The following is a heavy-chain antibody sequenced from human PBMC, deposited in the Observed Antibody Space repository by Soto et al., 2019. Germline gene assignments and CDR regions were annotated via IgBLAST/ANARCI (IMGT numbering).Heavy chain of an antibody. J-gene: IGHJ4*02. CDR1: GYTFANYG. CDR2: ISAYNGNT. CDR3: ARDDRTAGHGSYAYFDY. V-gene: IGHV1-18*01. Sequence: QVQLVQSGAEVKKPGASVKVSCKASGYTFANYGISWVRRAPGQGLEWMAWISAYNGNTNYAQKLQGRVTMTTDTSTSTAYMELRSLTFDDTAVYYCARDDRTAGHGSYAYFDYWGQGTLVTVSS. D-gene: IGHD6-25*01.